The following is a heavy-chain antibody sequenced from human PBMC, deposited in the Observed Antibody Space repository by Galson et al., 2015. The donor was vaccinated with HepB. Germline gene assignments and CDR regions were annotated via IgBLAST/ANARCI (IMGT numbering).Heavy chain of an antibody. CDR1: GGSISSSSYY. CDR3: ARQIANGNWAMDV. J-gene: IGHJ6*02. Sequence: ETLSLTCTVSGGSISSSSYYWGWIRQPPGKGLEWIGSIYYSGSTYYNPSLKSRVTISVDTSKNQFSLKLSSVTAADTAMYSCARQIANGNWAMDVWGQGTTVTVSS. D-gene: IGHD1-26*01. CDR2: IYYSGST. V-gene: IGHV4-39*01.